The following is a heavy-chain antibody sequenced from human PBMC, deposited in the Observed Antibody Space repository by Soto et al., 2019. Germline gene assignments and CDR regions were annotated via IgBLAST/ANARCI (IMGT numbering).Heavy chain of an antibody. D-gene: IGHD4-17*01. CDR3: ARAIEHHTVEYYYGMDV. V-gene: IGHV3-33*01. Sequence: PGGSLRLSCAASGFTFGSYGMHWFRQAPGKGLEWVAVIWYDGSNKYYADSVKGRFTISRDNSKNTLYLQMNSLRAEDTAVYYCARAIEHHTVEYYYGMDVRAQRNTVTVAS. J-gene: IGHJ6*02. CDR1: GFTFGSYG. CDR2: IWYDGSNK.